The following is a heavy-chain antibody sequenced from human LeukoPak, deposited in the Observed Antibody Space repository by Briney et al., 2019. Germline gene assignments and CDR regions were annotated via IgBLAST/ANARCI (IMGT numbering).Heavy chain of an antibody. CDR2: IKQDGSEK. J-gene: IGHJ5*02. V-gene: IGHV3-7*01. CDR1: GFTFSSYW. CDR3: ARGLTYYDFWSGYPSWFDP. D-gene: IGHD3-3*01. Sequence: GGSLRLSCAASGFTFSSYWMSWVRQAPGKGLEWVANIKQDGSEKYYVDSVKGRFTISRDNAKNSLYLQMNSLRAEDTAVYYCARGLTYYDFWSGYPSWFDPWGQGTLVTVSS.